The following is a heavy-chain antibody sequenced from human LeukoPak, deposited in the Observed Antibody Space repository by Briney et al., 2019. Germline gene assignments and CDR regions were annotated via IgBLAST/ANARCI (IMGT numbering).Heavy chain of an antibody. V-gene: IGHV3-23*01. CDR2: VSGSGDST. Sequence: GSLRLSCAASGFTFSSYDVNWVRQAPGKGLEWVSAVSGSGDSTYYADSVKGRFTISRDNSKNTLYLQMNSLRAEDTAVYYCAKDRHTGSYLGGSCWGQGTLVTVSS. CDR3: AKDRHTGSYLGGSC. D-gene: IGHD1-26*01. CDR1: GFTFSSYD. J-gene: IGHJ4*02.